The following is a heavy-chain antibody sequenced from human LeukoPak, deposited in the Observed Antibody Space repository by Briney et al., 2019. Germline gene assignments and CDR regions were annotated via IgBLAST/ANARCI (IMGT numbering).Heavy chain of an antibody. CDR1: GFTFSNAW. CDR3: VAGTGYSDFDY. V-gene: IGHV3-15*01. D-gene: IGHD3-9*01. J-gene: IGHJ4*02. CDR2: IKSKTDGGTI. Sequence: GGSLRLSCAASGFTFSNAWMSWVRQALGKGLEWIGRIKSKTDGGTIDYAAPVKGRFTISRDDSKNTLNLQMNSLKTEDTAVYYCVAGTGYSDFDYWGQGTLVTVSS.